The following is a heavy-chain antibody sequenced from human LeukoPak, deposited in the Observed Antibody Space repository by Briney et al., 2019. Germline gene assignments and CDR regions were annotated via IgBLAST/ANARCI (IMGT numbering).Heavy chain of an antibody. J-gene: IGHJ4*02. D-gene: IGHD1-1*01. CDR3: ARDHNYAFDN. CDR2: IGIDSGNT. CDR1: GFPFIEYS. V-gene: IGHV3-48*01. Sequence: GGSLRLSCTASGFPFIEYSMNWVRQAPGKGLEWISYIGIDSGNTKYADSVRGRFTIAADKAKNSLYLQMNSLRVEDTAVYYCARDHNYAFDNWGQGTLVSVAS.